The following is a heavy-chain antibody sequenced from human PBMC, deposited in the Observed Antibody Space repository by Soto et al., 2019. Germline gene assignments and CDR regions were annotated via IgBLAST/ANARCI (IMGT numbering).Heavy chain of an antibody. CDR1: GGSISSGDYY. CDR2: IYYSGST. CDR3: ARAPEDYYYYGMDV. Sequence: SETLSLTCTVSGGSISSGDYYWSWIRQPPGKGLEWIGYIYYSGSTYYNPSLKGRVTISVDTSKNQFSLKLSSVTAADTAVYYCARAPEDYYYYGMDVWGQGTTVTVSS. J-gene: IGHJ6*02. V-gene: IGHV4-30-4*01.